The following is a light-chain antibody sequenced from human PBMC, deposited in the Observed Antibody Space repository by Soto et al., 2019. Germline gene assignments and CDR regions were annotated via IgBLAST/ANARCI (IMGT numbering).Light chain of an antibody. Sequence: DIQMIQSPSSLSASVGDRVTITCRASQSITNYLNWYQQKPGKAPKLLIHAVSNLQSGVPSRFSGSGSGTDFTLTISSLQPEDFSTYYCQQSYSTPPTFGGGTKVEIK. V-gene: IGKV1-39*01. CDR3: QQSYSTPPT. CDR2: AVS. CDR1: QSITNY. J-gene: IGKJ4*01.